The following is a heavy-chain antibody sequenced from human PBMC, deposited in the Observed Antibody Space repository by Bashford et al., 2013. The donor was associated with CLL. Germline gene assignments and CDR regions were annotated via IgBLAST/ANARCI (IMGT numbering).Heavy chain of an antibody. J-gene: IGHJ3*02. V-gene: IGHV3-15*01. Sequence: GGSLRLSCAASGFFFSGAWMNWVRQAPGKGLEWVGRIKNTVHGGATDYAAPVKGRFTISRDDSQQTVDLQMNSLKTDDTGVYYCTRVGNLDDDYFLDDASDIWGQGTMGHRLL. CDR1: GFFFSGAW. CDR3: TRVGNLDDDYFLDDASDI. CDR2: IKNTVHGGAT. D-gene: IGHD5-12*01.